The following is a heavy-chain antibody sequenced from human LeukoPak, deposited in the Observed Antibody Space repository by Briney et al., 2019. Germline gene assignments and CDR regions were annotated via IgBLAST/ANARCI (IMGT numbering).Heavy chain of an antibody. CDR1: GFTFSSYA. J-gene: IGHJ3*02. CDR2: ISYDGSNK. D-gene: IGHD4-17*01. CDR3: ATGDYGAFDI. Sequence: GRSLRLSCAASGFTFSSYAMHWVRQAPGKGLEWVAVISYDGSNKYYADSVKGRFTISRDNSKNTLYLQMNSLRAEDTAVYYCATGDYGAFDIWGQGTMVTVSS. V-gene: IGHV3-30*04.